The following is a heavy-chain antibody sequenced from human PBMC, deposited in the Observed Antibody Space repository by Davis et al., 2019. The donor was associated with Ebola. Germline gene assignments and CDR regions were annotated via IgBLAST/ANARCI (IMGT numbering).Heavy chain of an antibody. J-gene: IGHJ6*02. CDR1: GGSFSGYY. V-gene: IGHV4-34*01. CDR2: INHSGST. CDR3: ARAAAGTYYYYGMDV. D-gene: IGHD6-13*01. Sequence: GSLRLSCAVYGGSFSGYYWSWIRQPPGKGLEWIGEINHSGSTNYNPSLKSRVTISVGTSKNQFSLKLSSVTAADTAVYYCARAAAGTYYYYGMDVWGQGTTVTVSS.